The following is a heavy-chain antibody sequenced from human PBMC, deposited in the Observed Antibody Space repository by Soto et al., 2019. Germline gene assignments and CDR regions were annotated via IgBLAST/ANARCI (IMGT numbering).Heavy chain of an antibody. V-gene: IGHV1-2*02. CDR1: GYTFTGYY. J-gene: IGHJ5*02. CDR3: ARMYSGSYYVSNWFDP. D-gene: IGHD1-26*01. Sequence: VASVKVSCKASGYTFTGYYMHWVRQAPGQGLEWMGWINPNSGGTNYAQKFQGRVTMTRDTSISTAYMELSRLRSDDTAVYYCARMYSGSYYVSNWFDPWGQGTLVTVSS. CDR2: INPNSGGT.